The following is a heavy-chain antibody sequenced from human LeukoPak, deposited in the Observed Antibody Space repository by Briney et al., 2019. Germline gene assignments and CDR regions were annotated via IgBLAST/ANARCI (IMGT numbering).Heavy chain of an antibody. CDR1: GGSISSYY. J-gene: IGHJ4*02. D-gene: IGHD2-15*01. CDR3: ARELVGYCSGGSCYSGIDY. V-gene: IGHV4-4*07. CDR2: IYMSGST. Sequence: SETLSLTCTVCGGSISSYYGSWVRQPAGKGLEWGGHIYMSGSTNYNPSLRRRGTISADTSKKQCSLRLGSVPAADTALYYCARELVGYCSGGSCYSGIDYWGQGTLVTVSS.